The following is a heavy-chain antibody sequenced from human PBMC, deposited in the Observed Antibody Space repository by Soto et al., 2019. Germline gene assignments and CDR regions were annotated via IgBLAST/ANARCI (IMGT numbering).Heavy chain of an antibody. V-gene: IGHV3-30-3*01. CDR3: ARGASDFWNAYPEIHFFDY. Sequence: QVLLVESGGGVVQPGRSLRLSCAASEFTFSTYPMHWVRQAPGKGLEWVAVISYDGTNTYYADSVKGRFTISRDKSKNTLSLQMNSLRGDDTAVYYCARGASDFWNAYPEIHFFDYCGQGAPVFVSS. CDR2: ISYDGTNT. J-gene: IGHJ4*02. D-gene: IGHD3-3*01. CDR1: EFTFSTYP.